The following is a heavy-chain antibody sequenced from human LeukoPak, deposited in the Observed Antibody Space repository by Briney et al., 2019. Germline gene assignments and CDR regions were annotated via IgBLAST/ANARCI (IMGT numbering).Heavy chain of an antibody. J-gene: IGHJ4*02. Sequence: GGSLRLSCAASGFTFSSYSTNWVRQAPGKGLEWVSSITSSSSYIYYADSVKSRFTISRDNAKNSLDLQMNSLRAEDTAVYYCAREHLWGSLDYWGQGTLVTVSS. CDR2: ITSSSSYI. CDR1: GFTFSSYS. CDR3: AREHLWGSLDY. V-gene: IGHV3-21*01. D-gene: IGHD7-27*01.